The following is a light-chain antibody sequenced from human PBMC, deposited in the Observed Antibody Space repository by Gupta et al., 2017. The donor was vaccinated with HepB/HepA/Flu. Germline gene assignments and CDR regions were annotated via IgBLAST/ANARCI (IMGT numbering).Light chain of an antibody. CDR2: STN. CDR3: VLYMGSGTVV. Sequence: QTVVTQEPSFSVSPGGTVTLTCGLSSGSVSTSYYPSWFQQTPGQAPRTLIYSTNTRSSGVPDRFSGSIRGNKAALTSTGAQADDESDYYCVLYMGSGTVVFGGGTKLTVL. V-gene: IGLV8-61*01. J-gene: IGLJ2*01. CDR1: SGSVSTSYY.